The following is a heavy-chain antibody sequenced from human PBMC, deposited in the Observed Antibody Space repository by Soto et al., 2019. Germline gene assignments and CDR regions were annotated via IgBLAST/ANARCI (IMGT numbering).Heavy chain of an antibody. CDR2: IYDSGST. D-gene: IGHD2-21*02. Sequence: SATLSLTCTVTGGSIRNYYWSWVRQPPGKGLEWIGYIYDSGSTNYNPSLKSRVTISVDTSKNQFYLKVNSVTAADTAVYYCARDLWGYCGTDCYPLDVWGQGTTVT. CDR3: ARDLWGYCGTDCYPLDV. J-gene: IGHJ6*02. CDR1: GGSIRNYY. V-gene: IGHV4-59*01.